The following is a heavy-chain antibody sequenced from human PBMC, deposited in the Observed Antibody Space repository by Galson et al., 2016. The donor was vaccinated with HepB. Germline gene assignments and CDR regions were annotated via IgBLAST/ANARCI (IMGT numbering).Heavy chain of an antibody. CDR1: GFSFSTFW. J-gene: IGHJ4*02. CDR2: IGQDGSEK. Sequence: SLRLSCAASGFSFSTFWMSWVRQAPGKGLEWLANIGQDGSEKHYVDSVKGRFTISRDNAKNSLFLQMNSLRADDTAVYYCASSGWRPIDYWGQGTLVTVSS. D-gene: IGHD6-19*01. V-gene: IGHV3-7*01. CDR3: ASSGWRPIDY.